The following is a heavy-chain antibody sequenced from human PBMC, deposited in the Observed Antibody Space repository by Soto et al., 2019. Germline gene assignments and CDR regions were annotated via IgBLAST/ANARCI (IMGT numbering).Heavy chain of an antibody. CDR2: IIPVFNAA. J-gene: IGHJ4*02. CDR3: ARIETLTDQNTRGTDLDF. CDR1: GGTFGSHT. V-gene: IGHV1-69*06. D-gene: IGHD1-1*01. Sequence: QVQLVQSGAEVKKPGSSVRVSCKVSGGTFGSHTFTWVRQAPGQGLEWMGEIIPVFNAANYAQRFQDRVTITEDRSATTVYLELSRLTSADTATYYCARIETLTDQNTRGTDLDFWGQGTLVIVSS.